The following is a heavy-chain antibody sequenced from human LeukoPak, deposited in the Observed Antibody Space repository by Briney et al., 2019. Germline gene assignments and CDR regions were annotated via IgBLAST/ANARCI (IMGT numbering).Heavy chain of an antibody. V-gene: IGHV1-2*02. J-gene: IGHJ4*02. CDR3: VRSGYNWGFDY. D-gene: IGHD1-1*01. CDR1: GYTFTGYH. Sequence: GASVKVSCTASGYTFTGYHMHWVRQAPGQGLEWMGWISPNSGDTGFAQKFQGRVTMIRDTSISTAYLELSRLRSDDAAVYYCVRSGYNWGFDYWGQGTLVTVSS. CDR2: ISPNSGDT.